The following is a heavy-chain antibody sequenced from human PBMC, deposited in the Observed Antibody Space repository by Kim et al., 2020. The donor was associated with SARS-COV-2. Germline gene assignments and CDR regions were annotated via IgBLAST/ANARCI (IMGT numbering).Heavy chain of an antibody. D-gene: IGHD7-27*01. CDR2: ISWDGGST. J-gene: IGHJ3*02. V-gene: IGHV3-43D*03. CDR1: GFTFDDYA. CDR3: AKVTRAWGFGAFDI. Sequence: GGSLRLSCAASGFTFDDYAMHWVRQAPGKGLEWVSLISWDGGSTYYADSVKGRFTISRDNSKNSLYLQMNSLRAEDTALYYCAKVTRAWGFGAFDIWGQGTMFTVSS.